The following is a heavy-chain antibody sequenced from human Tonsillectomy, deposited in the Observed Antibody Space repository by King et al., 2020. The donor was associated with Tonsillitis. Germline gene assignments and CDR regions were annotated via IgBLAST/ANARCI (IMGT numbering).Heavy chain of an antibody. D-gene: IGHD4-17*01. CDR2: IYHSGPT. CDR3: ARNRDYGDYVDF. V-gene: IGHV4-31*03. Sequence: QLQESGPGLVRPSQTLSLICSVSGDSLTSGGYFWSWIRQHPDKGLEWIGSIYHSGPTYHTPSLRSRLFMSVDTYKNQFSLRLTSVTAADTAVYYCARNRDYGDYVDFWGQGTLVAVSS. J-gene: IGHJ4*02. CDR1: GDSLTSGGYF.